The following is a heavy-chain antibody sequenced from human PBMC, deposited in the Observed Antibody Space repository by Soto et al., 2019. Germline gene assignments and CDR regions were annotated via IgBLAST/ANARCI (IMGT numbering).Heavy chain of an antibody. D-gene: IGHD3-22*01. Sequence: SETLSLTCTVSGGSISSGDYYWSWIRQPPGKGLEWIGYIYYSGSTYYNPSLESRVTISVDTSKNQFSLKLSSVTAADTAVYYCAWSSYYYDSSGYERTYYYGMDVWGQGTTVTVSS. CDR3: AWSSYYYDSSGYERTYYYGMDV. CDR1: GGSISSGDYY. V-gene: IGHV4-30-4*01. J-gene: IGHJ6*02. CDR2: IYYSGST.